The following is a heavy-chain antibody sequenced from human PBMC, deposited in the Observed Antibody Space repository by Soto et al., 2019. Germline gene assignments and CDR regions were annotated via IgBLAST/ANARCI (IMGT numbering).Heavy chain of an antibody. CDR2: IFSSGTT. V-gene: IGHV4-30-4*02. CDR3: ARVPSPFDFYYAMDV. CDR1: GDSIGSGNTY. Sequence: PSETLSLTCTVSGDSIGSGNTYWSWIRQAPGKGLEWIGYIFSSGTTYYNPSVKSRLTMSLDTSKNQYSLKLNPVTAADTAVYFYARVPSPFDFYYAMDVWGQGTTVTVSS. D-gene: IGHD3-16*01. J-gene: IGHJ6*02.